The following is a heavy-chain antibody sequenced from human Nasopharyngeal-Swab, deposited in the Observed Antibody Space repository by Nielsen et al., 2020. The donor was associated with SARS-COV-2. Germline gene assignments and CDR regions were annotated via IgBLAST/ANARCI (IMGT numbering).Heavy chain of an antibody. Sequence: ASVKVSCKASGYTFTGYYMHWVRQAPGQGLEWMGRINPNSGGTNYAQKFQGRVTMTRDTSISTAYMELSRLRSDDTAVYYCARPRRGYSYGYFDYWGQGTLVTVSS. CDR3: ARPRRGYSYGYFDY. J-gene: IGHJ4*02. V-gene: IGHV1-2*06. CDR1: GYTFTGYY. CDR2: INPNSGGT. D-gene: IGHD5-18*01.